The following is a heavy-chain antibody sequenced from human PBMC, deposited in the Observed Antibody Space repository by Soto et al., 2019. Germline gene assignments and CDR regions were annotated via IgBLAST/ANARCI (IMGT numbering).Heavy chain of an antibody. V-gene: IGHV4-59*01. CDR3: ARGYEEDTAMVIYNY. D-gene: IGHD5-18*01. CDR2: IYYSGST. J-gene: IGHJ4*02. CDR1: GGSISSYY. Sequence: QVQLQESGPGLVKPSETLSLTCTVSGGSISSYYWSWIRQPPGKGLEWIGYIYYSGSTNYNPSLKSRVTISVDTSKNQFSLKLSSVTAADTAVYYCARGYEEDTAMVIYNYWGQGTLVTVSS.